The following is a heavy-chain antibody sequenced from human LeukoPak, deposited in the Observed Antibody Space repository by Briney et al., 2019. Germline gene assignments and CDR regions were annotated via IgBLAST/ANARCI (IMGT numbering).Heavy chain of an antibody. D-gene: IGHD6-13*01. CDR3: AKVRGNVAAGPTDY. CDR2: IGSSGGST. J-gene: IGHJ4*02. V-gene: IGHV3-23*01. Sequence: GGSLRLSCAASGFTFSSYAMSWVRQAPGKGLECVSAIGSSGGSTYYADSVKGRFAISRDNSKNTLYLQMNSLRAEDTAVYYCAKVRGNVAAGPTDYWGQGTLVTVSS. CDR1: GFTFSSYA.